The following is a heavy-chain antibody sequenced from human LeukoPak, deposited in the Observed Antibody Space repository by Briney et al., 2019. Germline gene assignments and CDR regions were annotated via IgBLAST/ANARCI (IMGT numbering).Heavy chain of an antibody. CDR1: GYTFTGYY. Sequence: ASVKVSCKASGYTFTGYYMHWVRQAPGQGLEWMGRINPNSGGTNYAQKFQGRVTMTRDTSTSTAYMELSRLRSDDTAVYYCARVFKGSGWYGEIDYWGQGTLVTVS. D-gene: IGHD6-19*01. V-gene: IGHV1-2*06. J-gene: IGHJ4*02. CDR3: ARVFKGSGWYGEIDY. CDR2: INPNSGGT.